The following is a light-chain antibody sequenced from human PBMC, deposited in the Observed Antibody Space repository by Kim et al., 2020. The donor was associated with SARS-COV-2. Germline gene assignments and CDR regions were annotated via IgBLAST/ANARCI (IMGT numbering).Light chain of an antibody. CDR2: YDS. J-gene: IGLJ2*01. V-gene: IGLV3-21*04. CDR1: NIGSKS. CDR3: QVWDRRSDHPV. Sequence: SYELTQPPSVSVAPGKTARITCGGNNIGSKSVHWYQQKPGQAPVLVIYYDSDRPSGIPERFSGSNSGNTATLTISRVEAGDEADYYCQVWDRRSDHPVFG.